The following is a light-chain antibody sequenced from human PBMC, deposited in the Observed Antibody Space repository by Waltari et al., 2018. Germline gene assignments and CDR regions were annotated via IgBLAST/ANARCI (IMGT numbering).Light chain of an antibody. V-gene: IGLV1-40*01. CDR1: SSNIGSSSD. Sequence: QSVLTQPPSVSGAPGQRVTISCRGSSSNIGSSSDVHWYQQLPGTAPKLLIFGNSNRPSGVPDRFSGSKSGTSASLAITGLQAEDEANYYCQSYDSSLSASVFGGGTKLTVL. CDR2: GNS. J-gene: IGLJ2*01. CDR3: QSYDSSLSASV.